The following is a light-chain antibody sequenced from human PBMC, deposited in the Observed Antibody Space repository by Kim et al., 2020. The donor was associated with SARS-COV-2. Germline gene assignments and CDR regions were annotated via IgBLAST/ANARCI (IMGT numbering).Light chain of an antibody. CDR3: QQLTGYPLI. J-gene: IGKJ4*01. CDR1: HGISNY. Sequence: AAGDTVTITGRRIHGISNYLAWYQQKPGLAHKVLIFSASVLQSGVPPRFSGSGYGTDCTLTISILQPEDFATYYCQQLTGYPLIFGGGTKVNIK. V-gene: IGKV1-9*01. CDR2: SAS.